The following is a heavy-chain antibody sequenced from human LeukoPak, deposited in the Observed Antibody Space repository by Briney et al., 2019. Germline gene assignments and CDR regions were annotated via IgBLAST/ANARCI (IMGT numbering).Heavy chain of an antibody. D-gene: IGHD3-9*01. CDR2: ISGSGGST. CDR3: AKDGSPYDILTGYYENWFDP. Sequence: PGGSLRLSCAASGFTFSNAWMNWVRQAPGKGLEWVSAISGSGGSTYYADSVKGRFTISRDNSKNTLYLQMNSLRAEDTAVYYCAKDGSPYDILTGYYENWFDPWGQGTLVTVSS. CDR1: GFTFSNAW. J-gene: IGHJ5*02. V-gene: IGHV3-23*01.